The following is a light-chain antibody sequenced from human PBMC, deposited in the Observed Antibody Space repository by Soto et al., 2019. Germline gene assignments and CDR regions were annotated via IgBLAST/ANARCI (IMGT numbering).Light chain of an antibody. J-gene: IGKJ2*01. Sequence: VIWMTQYPSLLSASTGDRVTISCRMRQGISSYLAWYQQKPGKAPELLIYAASTLHSGVPSSVSGSGSGTDFTLTISCLQSEDVRTYYCQQYYSFPYTVGQGTKLEIK. V-gene: IGKV1D-8*01. CDR2: AAS. CDR1: QGISSY. CDR3: QQYYSFPYT.